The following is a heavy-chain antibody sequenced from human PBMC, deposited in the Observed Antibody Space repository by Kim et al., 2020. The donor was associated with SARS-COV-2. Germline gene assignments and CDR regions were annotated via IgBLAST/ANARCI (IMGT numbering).Heavy chain of an antibody. CDR3: AIQEDIAVVRFEK. V-gene: IGHV1-2*02. J-gene: IGHJ4*02. CDR1: VHTFSVQY. D-gene: IGHD2-2*01. Sequence: ASVKVSCLPSVHTFSVQYIHWVRQAPGQGLEWMGWIHLEDDDTKYAQKFEGRVTMTGDTSRKTAYLELHWLRYDDTALYYCAIQEDIAVVRFEKWGQGT. CDR2: IHLEDDDT.